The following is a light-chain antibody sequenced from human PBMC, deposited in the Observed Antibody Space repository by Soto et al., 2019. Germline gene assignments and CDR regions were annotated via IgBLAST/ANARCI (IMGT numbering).Light chain of an antibody. CDR1: QSVSSY. J-gene: IGKJ3*01. Sequence: IVMTQSPATLSVSPGERATLSCRASQSVSSYLAWYQQKPGQAPRLLIYDASNRATGIPARFSGSGSGTDFTLTISSLEPEDFAVYYCQQRSSWPATFGPGTKVDIK. CDR2: DAS. CDR3: QQRSSWPAT. V-gene: IGKV3-11*01.